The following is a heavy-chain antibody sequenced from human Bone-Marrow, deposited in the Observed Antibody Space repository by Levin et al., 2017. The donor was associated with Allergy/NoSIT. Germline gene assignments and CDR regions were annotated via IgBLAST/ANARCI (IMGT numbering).Heavy chain of an antibody. CDR2: ISGISGSGGCT. J-gene: IGHJ5*02. D-gene: IGHD3-9*01. CDR1: GFTFSTYA. V-gene: IGHV3-23*01. Sequence: GESLKISCVASGFTFSTYAMSWVRQAPGKGLEWVSVISGISGSGGCTYYADCVMGRFTIYRDNSRNTLYLQMNNLGADDTAQYYCARGGLRYFDPWGQGTLVTVSA. CDR3: ARGGLRYFDP.